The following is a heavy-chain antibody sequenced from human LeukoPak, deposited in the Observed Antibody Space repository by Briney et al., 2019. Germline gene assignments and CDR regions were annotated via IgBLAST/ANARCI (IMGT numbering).Heavy chain of an antibody. Sequence: PGGSLRLSCAASGFTFSSYEMNWVRQAPGKGLEWVSYISSSGSTIYYADSVKGRFTISRDNAKNSLYLQMSSLRAEDTAVYYCARDSSGWYHWFDPWGQGTLVTVSS. CDR1: GFTFSSYE. D-gene: IGHD6-19*01. V-gene: IGHV3-48*03. CDR2: ISSSGSTI. J-gene: IGHJ5*02. CDR3: ARDSSGWYHWFDP.